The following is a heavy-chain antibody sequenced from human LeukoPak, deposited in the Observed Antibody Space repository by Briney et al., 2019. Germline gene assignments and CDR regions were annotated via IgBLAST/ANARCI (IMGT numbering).Heavy chain of an antibody. CDR2: IIPILGIA. CDR1: GGTFSSYA. J-gene: IGHJ4*02. Sequence: GASVKVSCKASGGTFSSYAISWVRQAPGQGLEWMGRIIPILGIANYAQKFQGRVTITADKSTSTAYMELSSLRSEDTAVYYCAGWGTYYYDSSGYYHLDYWGQGTLVTVSS. D-gene: IGHD3-22*01. CDR3: AGWGTYYYDSSGYYHLDY. V-gene: IGHV1-69*04.